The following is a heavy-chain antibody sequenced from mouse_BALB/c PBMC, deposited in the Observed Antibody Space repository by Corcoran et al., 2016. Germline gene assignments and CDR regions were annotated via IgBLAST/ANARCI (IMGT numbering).Heavy chain of an antibody. CDR3: ARRDYGSSSSWFAY. J-gene: IGHJ3*01. D-gene: IGHD1-1*01. V-gene: IGHV14-3*02. CDR2: IDPANGNT. CDR1: GFNIKDTY. Sequence: EVQLQQSGAALVKPGASVKLCCTASGFNIKDTYMHWVKQRPEQGLEWIGRIDPANGNTKYDPKFQGKATITADTSSNTAYLQLSSLTSEDTAVYYCARRDYGSSSSWFAYWGQGTLVTVSA.